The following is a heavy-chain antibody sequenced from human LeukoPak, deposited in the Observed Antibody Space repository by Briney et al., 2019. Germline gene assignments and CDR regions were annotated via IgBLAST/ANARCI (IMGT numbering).Heavy chain of an antibody. CDR1: GFTFSAYW. Sequence: GGSLRLSCAASGFTFSAYWMHWVRQTPGKGLMWVSRINGDGGNTAYADSVRGRFTISRDNAKNTLYLQMNSLRAEDTAVYYCARVSDSGSYHDYWGQGTLVTVSS. J-gene: IGHJ4*02. CDR3: ARVSDSGSYHDY. CDR2: INGDGGNT. V-gene: IGHV3-74*01. D-gene: IGHD1-26*01.